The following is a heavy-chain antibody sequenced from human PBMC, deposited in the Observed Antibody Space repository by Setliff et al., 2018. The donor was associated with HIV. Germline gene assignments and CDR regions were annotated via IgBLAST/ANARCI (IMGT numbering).Heavy chain of an antibody. CDR1: GFTFDDYA. D-gene: IGHD6-19*01. J-gene: IGHJ4*02. CDR2: ISSSSSTI. CDR3: ARDLGSGWYYFDY. V-gene: IGHV3-48*04. Sequence: GGSLRLSCAASGFTFDDYAMHWVRQAPGKGLEWVSYISSSSSTIYYADSVKGRFTISRDNAKNSLYLQMNSLRAEDTAVYYCARDLGSGWYYFDYWGQGTLVTVSS.